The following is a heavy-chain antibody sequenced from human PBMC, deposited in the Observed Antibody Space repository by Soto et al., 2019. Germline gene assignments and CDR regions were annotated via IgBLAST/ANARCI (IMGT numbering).Heavy chain of an antibody. V-gene: IGHV1-8*01. D-gene: IGHD3-3*01. CDR3: ARGLLPPERRFDP. Sequence: ASVKVSCKASGYTFADYEINWVRQATGQGLEWMGWIHPDSGNTDFAQRFRGRITMTRNTSMSVVYMELDKLTSEDMAVYYCARGLLPPERRFDPWGQGTLVTVSS. CDR2: IHPDSGNT. J-gene: IGHJ5*02. CDR1: GYTFADYE.